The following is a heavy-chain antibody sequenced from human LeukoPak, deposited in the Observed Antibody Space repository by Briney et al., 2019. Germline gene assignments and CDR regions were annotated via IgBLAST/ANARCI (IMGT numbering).Heavy chain of an antibody. J-gene: IGHJ4*02. Sequence: GGSLRLSCTASGFTFGDYAMSWVRQAPGKGLEWVGFIRSKAYGGTTEYAASVKGRFTISRDDSKSIAYLQMNSLKIDDTAVYYCTGGSSGYPDYWGQGTLVTVSS. V-gene: IGHV3-49*04. CDR3: TGGSSGYPDY. CDR1: GFTFGDYA. D-gene: IGHD3-22*01. CDR2: IRSKAYGGTT.